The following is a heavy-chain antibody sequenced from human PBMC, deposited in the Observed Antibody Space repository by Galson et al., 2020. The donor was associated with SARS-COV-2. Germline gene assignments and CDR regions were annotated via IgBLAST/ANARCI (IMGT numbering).Heavy chain of an antibody. CDR3: ARAAQSSGTYYNCLDY. Sequence: GESLKISCAASGFTFSTYAMHWVRQAPGKGLEWVTFISSDGSNTFYTDSVKGGFTISRDNSWNTLYLQMNSLRDEDTAVYYCARAAQSSGTYYNCLDYWGQGRLVTVSS. CDR1: GFTFSTYA. CDR2: ISSDGSNT. V-gene: IGHV3-30*04. D-gene: IGHD3-10*01. J-gene: IGHJ4*02.